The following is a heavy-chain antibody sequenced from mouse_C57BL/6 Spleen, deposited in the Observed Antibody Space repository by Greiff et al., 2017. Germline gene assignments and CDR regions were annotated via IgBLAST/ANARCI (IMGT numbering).Heavy chain of an antibody. CDR1: GYAFSSSW. Sequence: LQESGPELVKPGASVKISCKASGYAFSSSWMNWVKQRPGKGLEWIGRIYPGDGDTNYNGKFKGKATLTADKSSSTAYMQLSSLTSEDSAVYFCANNYDYDGVWFAYWGQGTLSLSLQ. V-gene: IGHV1-82*01. CDR2: IYPGDGDT. J-gene: IGHJ3*01. D-gene: IGHD2-4*01. CDR3: ANNYDYDGVWFAY.